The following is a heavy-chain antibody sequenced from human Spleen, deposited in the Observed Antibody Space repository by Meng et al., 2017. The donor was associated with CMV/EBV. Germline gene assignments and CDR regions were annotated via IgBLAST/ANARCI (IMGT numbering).Heavy chain of an antibody. Sequence: ASVKVSCKASGYTFVGYYIHWVRQAPGQGPEWMGWINPDGGGSKYAQRFQGRVTMTSDTSISTAYMDLNRLRSDDTAIYYCARTLPPNTIFGVVIYYGMDVWGQGTTVTVSS. D-gene: IGHD3-3*01. CDR3: ARTLPPNTIFGVVIYYGMDV. V-gene: IGHV1-2*02. J-gene: IGHJ6*02. CDR2: INPDGGGS. CDR1: GYTFVGYY.